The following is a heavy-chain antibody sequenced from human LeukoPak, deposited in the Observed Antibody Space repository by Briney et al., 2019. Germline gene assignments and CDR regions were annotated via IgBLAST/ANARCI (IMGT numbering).Heavy chain of an antibody. CDR2: IYYSGST. CDR1: GGSISSSSYY. CDR3: ATSGYSSSWYADYFDY. J-gene: IGHJ4*02. D-gene: IGHD6-13*01. V-gene: IGHV4-39*01. Sequence: SETLSLTCTVSGGSISSSSYYWGWIRQPSGKGLEWIGSIYYSGSTYYNPSLKSRVTISVDTSKNQFSLKLSSVTAADTAVYYCATSGYSSSWYADYFDYWGQGTLVTVSS.